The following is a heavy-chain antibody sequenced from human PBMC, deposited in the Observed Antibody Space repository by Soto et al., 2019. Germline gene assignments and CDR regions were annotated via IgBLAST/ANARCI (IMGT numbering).Heavy chain of an antibody. J-gene: IGHJ4*02. CDR1: GYTFTGHY. V-gene: IGHV1-2*02. CDR2: IGPESGAT. D-gene: IGHD1-26*01. CDR3: ERGRSGQIVVFY. Sequence: AAVKVSCKASGYTFTGHYIHWVRQAPEHGPEWMGEIGPESGATRYAQKFQGRVTMTRDTSITTVYMELNNLSPDDTAVYYCERGRSGQIVVFYWGQGTPVTVSS.